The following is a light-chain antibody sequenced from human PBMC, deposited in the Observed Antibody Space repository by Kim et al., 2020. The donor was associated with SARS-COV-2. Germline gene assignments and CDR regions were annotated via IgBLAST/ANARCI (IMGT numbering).Light chain of an antibody. Sequence: GSVGDRVPITCRTSQVISNSLAVYQQKPGKGPKVLIYDASTLQSGVPSRFSGSGSGTDFTLNISSLQPEDVATYYCQKYNSGPWTLGQGTKVDIK. CDR2: DAS. CDR1: QVISNS. CDR3: QKYNSGPWT. J-gene: IGKJ1*01. V-gene: IGKV1-27*01.